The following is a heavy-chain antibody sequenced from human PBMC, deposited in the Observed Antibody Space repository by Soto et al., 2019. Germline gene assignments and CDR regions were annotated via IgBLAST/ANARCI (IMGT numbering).Heavy chain of an antibody. D-gene: IGHD3-3*01. CDR1: GYTFTGYY. Sequence: ASVKVSCKASGYTFTGYYMHWGRQAPGKGLAWMGWINPNSGGTNYAQKFQGWVTMTRDTSISTAYMELSRLRSDDTAVYYCARENQKRDFFWSGYYTSYYGMDVWGQGTTVTVSS. J-gene: IGHJ6*02. V-gene: IGHV1-2*04. CDR3: ARENQKRDFFWSGYYTSYYGMDV. CDR2: INPNSGGT.